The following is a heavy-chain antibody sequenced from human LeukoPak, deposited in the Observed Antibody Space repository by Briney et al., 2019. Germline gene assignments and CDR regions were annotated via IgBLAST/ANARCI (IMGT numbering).Heavy chain of an antibody. CDR3: ATLYARYSSSWYYLDY. J-gene: IGHJ4*02. V-gene: IGHV1-69-2*01. CDR1: GYTFTDYY. D-gene: IGHD6-13*01. CDR2: VDPEDGET. Sequence: ASVKISCKVSGYTFTDYYMHWVQQAPGKGLEWMGLVDPEDGETIYAEKFQGRVTITADTSTDTAYMELSSLRSEDTAVYYCATLYARYSSSWYYLDYWGQGTLVTVSS.